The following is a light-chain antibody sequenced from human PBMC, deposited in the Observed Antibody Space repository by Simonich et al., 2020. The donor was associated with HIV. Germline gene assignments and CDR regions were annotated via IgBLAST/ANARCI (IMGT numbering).Light chain of an antibody. CDR1: SGSVTTSYY. J-gene: IGLJ3*02. Sequence: QTVVTQEPSFSVSPGGTVTLTCGLSSGSVTTSYYPRWYQQTPGQAPRTLIYSTNTRSSGVPDRFSGSILGNKAALTITGVQADDESHYYCVLYMGSGISVFGGGTKLTVL. V-gene: IGLV8-61*01. CDR3: VLYMGSGISV. CDR2: STN.